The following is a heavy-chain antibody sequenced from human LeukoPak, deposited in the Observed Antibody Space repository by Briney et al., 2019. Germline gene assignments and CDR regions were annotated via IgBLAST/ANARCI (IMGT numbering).Heavy chain of an antibody. Sequence: GGSLRLSCAASGFTFTTYTMNWVRQAPGKGLEWVSYIGISSTTIYYADSVKGRFTISRDNSKNTLYLQMNSLRAEDTAVYYCANAQDFWSGPFDYWGQGTLVTVSS. CDR3: ANAQDFWSGPFDY. V-gene: IGHV3-48*01. J-gene: IGHJ4*02. CDR2: IGISSTTI. D-gene: IGHD3-3*01. CDR1: GFTFTTYT.